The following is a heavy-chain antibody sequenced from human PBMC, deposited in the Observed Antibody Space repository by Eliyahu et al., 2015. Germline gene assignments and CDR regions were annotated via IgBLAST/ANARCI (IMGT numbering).Heavy chain of an antibody. J-gene: IGHJ4*02. CDR2: ISXYNGNT. CDR3: ARPYGSGSYYNVAFDS. CDR1: GYTFISYG. D-gene: IGHD3-10*01. V-gene: IGHV1-18*04. Sequence: QLVQSGAEVKKPGASVRVSCKASGYTFISYGVTWVRQAPGQGLEWMGXISXYNGNTKYAQRFQGRVTMTTDTSSSTACMELRSLRSDXTAVYYCARPYGSGSYYNVAFDSWGQGTLVTVSS.